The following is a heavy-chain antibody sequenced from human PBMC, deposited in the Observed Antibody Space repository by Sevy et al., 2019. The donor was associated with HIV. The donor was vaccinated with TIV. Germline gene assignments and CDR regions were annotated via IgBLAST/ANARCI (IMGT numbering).Heavy chain of an antibody. CDR3: ARQLSYYDSLTGSQRGYWLDT. D-gene: IGHD3-9*01. Sequence: SETLSLTCTVSGGSISSSSQFWAWIRQSPGKGLEWIGNVYNSGTTVYNPSLKSPFTISVDTSKNKFSLKLTSVTAADTAVYYCARQLSYYDSLTGSQRGYWLDTWGHGNLVTVSS. CDR2: VYNSGTT. V-gene: IGHV4-39*01. CDR1: GGSISSSSQF. J-gene: IGHJ5*01.